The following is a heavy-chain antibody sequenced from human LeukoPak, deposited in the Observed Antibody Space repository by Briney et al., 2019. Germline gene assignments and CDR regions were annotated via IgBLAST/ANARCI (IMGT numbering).Heavy chain of an antibody. Sequence: PSETLSLTCTGSGGSISSSRYYWGWIRRPPGKGLEWIGSIYYSGSTYYNPSLKSRVTISVDTSKNQFSLKLSSVTAADTAVYYCARDKGPYDFWSGYYNYFDYWGQGTLVIVSS. CDR3: ARDKGPYDFWSGYYNYFDY. V-gene: IGHV4-39*07. D-gene: IGHD3-3*01. CDR1: GGSISSSRYY. J-gene: IGHJ4*02. CDR2: IYYSGST.